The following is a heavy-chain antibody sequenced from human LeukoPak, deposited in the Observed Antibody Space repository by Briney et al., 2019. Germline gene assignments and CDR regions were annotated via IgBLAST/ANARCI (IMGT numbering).Heavy chain of an antibody. J-gene: IGHJ4*02. CDR1: GFSVTDNY. Sequence: GGSLRLSCAISGFSVTDNYMSWVRQAPGKGLEWVSVIETGGSTYYADSVKGRFTISKDNSKDTLSLQLNNLRVDDTAVYYCVRDGGDGFPDYWGQGTLVTVSS. CDR3: VRDGGDGFPDY. D-gene: IGHD5-24*01. CDR2: IETGGST. V-gene: IGHV3-53*01.